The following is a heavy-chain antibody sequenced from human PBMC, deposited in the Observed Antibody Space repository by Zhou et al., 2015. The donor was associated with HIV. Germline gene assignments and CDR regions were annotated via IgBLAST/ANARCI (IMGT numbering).Heavy chain of an antibody. Sequence: QVQLVQSGAEVKKPGSSVKVSCKASGGTFSSYAISWVRQAPGQGLEWMGGIIPIFGTANYAQKFQGRVTITADESTSTAYMELSSLRSEDTAVYYCASGESHQRERYQLLKRNHQSGRFDYWGQGTLVTVSS. V-gene: IGHV1-69*01. CDR1: GGTFSSYA. D-gene: IGHD2-2*01. J-gene: IGHJ4*02. CDR2: IIPIFGTA. CDR3: ASGESHQRERYQLLKRNHQSGRFDY.